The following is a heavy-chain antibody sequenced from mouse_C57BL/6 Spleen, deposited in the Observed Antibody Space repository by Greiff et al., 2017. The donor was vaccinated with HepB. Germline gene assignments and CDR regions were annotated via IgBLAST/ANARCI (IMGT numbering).Heavy chain of an antibody. CDR1: GYTFTSYT. D-gene: IGHD2-3*01. CDR3: ARGDGYYEGAMDY. V-gene: IGHV1-4*01. CDR2: INPSSGYT. Sequence: QVQLKESGAELARPGASVKMSCKASGYTFTSYTMHWVKQRPGQGLEWIGYINPSSGYTKYNQKFKDKATLTADKSSSTAYMQLSSLTSEDSAVYYCARGDGYYEGAMDYWGQGTSVTVSS. J-gene: IGHJ4*01.